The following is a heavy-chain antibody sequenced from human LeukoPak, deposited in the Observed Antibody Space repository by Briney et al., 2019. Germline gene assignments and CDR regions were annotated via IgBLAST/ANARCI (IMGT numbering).Heavy chain of an antibody. CDR3: ARDSRSSNYDFWSGYYYPDY. CDR2: INPNSGGT. CDR1: GYTFTGYY. D-gene: IGHD3-3*01. Sequence: GASVKVSCKASGYTFTGYYMHWVRQAPGQGLEWMGWINPNSGGTNYAQKFQGWVTMTRDTSISTAYMELSRLRSDDTAVYYCARDSRSSNYDFWSGYYYPDYWGQGTLVTVSS. J-gene: IGHJ4*02. V-gene: IGHV1-2*04.